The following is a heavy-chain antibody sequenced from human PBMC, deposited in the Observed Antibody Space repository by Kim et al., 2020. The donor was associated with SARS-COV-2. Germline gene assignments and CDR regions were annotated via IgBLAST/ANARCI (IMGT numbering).Heavy chain of an antibody. V-gene: IGHV3-9*01. D-gene: IGHD1-26*01. CDR3: AKDMGGGHYYYGMDF. Sequence: GGSLRLSCVVSGFTFDDYAMHWVRQAPGKGLEWVSGISWSGGSIGYADSVKGRFTISRDNAKNSLYLQMNSLRAEDTALYYCAKDMGGGHYYYGMDFWGQGTTVTVSS. CDR2: ISWSGGSI. J-gene: IGHJ6*02. CDR1: GFTFDDYA.